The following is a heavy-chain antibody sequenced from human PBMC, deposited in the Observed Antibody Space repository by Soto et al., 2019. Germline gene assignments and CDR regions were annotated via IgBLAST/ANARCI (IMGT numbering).Heavy chain of an antibody. CDR3: AYQSSDFWSGYSAFDI. Sequence: GGSLRLSCAASGFSVSTSYMTWVRQAPGKGLEWVSVVYRGGSTHYADSVKGRFTISRDNSNNTLYLQMNSLRAEDTAVYYCAYQSSDFWSGYSAFDIWGQGTMVTVSS. CDR2: VYRGGST. D-gene: IGHD3-3*01. J-gene: IGHJ3*02. CDR1: GFSVSTSY. V-gene: IGHV3-53*01.